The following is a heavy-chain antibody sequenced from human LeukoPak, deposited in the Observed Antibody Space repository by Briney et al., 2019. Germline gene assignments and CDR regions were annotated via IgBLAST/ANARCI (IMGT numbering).Heavy chain of an antibody. D-gene: IGHD7-27*01. J-gene: IGHJ4*02. CDR1: GFTFNTYG. Sequence: GRSLRLSCEASGFTFNTYGMHWARQAPGKGLEWVAVMRNDGSDIYYADSVKGRFTISRDNSKNTLYLQMNSLRADDTAVYYCARDQSPKWGSGERYFDYWGQGTLVTVSS. CDR2: MRNDGSDI. V-gene: IGHV3-33*01. CDR3: ARDQSPKWGSGERYFDY.